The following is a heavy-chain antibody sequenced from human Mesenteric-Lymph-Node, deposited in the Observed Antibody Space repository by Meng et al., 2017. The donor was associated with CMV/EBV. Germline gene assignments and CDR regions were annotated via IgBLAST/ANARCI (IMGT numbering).Heavy chain of an antibody. Sequence: ASVKVSCKTSGYTFTSYSVHWLRRAPGQGLEWMGIINPSIASTTYAEKFQGRVTMTRDTSATTVYMELSSLRFEDTAVYYCARSRAQGSGSSSNWGQGTLVTVSS. CDR2: INPSIAST. J-gene: IGHJ4*02. CDR1: GYTFTSYS. D-gene: IGHD3-10*01. CDR3: ARSRAQGSGSSSN. V-gene: IGHV1-46*01.